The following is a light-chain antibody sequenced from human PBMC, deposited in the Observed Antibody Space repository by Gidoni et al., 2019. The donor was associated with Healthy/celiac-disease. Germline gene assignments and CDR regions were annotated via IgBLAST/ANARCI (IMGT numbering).Light chain of an antibody. J-gene: IGKJ1*01. CDR2: KAS. CDR1: QSISSW. V-gene: IGKV1-5*03. Sequence: RASQSISSWLAWYQQKPGKAPKLLIYKASSLESGVPSRFSGSGSGTEFTLNISSLQPDDFATYYCQQYNSYPWTFGQGTKVEIK. CDR3: QQYNSYPWT.